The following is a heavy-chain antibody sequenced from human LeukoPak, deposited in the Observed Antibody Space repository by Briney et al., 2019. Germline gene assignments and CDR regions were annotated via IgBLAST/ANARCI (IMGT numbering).Heavy chain of an antibody. Sequence: PGGSLRLSCAASGFTFNTYAMSWVRQAPGKGLEWVSSISGGGDTTNYADSVKGRFTISRDNSKNTLYLQMNSLRGEDTARYYCAKATIEQWLVKVDSFDSWGQGTLVGVSS. CDR1: GFTFNTYA. J-gene: IGHJ4*02. V-gene: IGHV3-23*01. CDR3: AKATIEQWLVKVDSFDS. CDR2: ISGGGDTT. D-gene: IGHD6-19*01.